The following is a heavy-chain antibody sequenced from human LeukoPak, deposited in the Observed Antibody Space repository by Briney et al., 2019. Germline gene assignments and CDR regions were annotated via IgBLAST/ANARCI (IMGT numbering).Heavy chain of an antibody. CDR3: VRHDGMILPV. Sequence: GGSLRLSCTASGFTFGDYAMSWFRQAPGKGLEWVGFIRSKTYGGTTEYAASVKGRFTFSRDDSKSVAYLQMNSLKTEDTAVYYCVRHDGMILPVWGQGTLVTVSS. CDR1: GFTFGDYA. CDR2: IRSKTYGGTT. V-gene: IGHV3-49*03. D-gene: IGHD3/OR15-3a*01. J-gene: IGHJ4*02.